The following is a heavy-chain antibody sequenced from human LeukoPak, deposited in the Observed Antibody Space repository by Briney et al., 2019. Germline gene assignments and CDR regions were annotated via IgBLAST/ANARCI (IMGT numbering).Heavy chain of an antibody. CDR3: AYRSGTYWPFDS. V-gene: IGHV4-39*07. CDR1: GDSISSSSYY. CDR2: IHYSGSA. J-gene: IGHJ4*02. D-gene: IGHD1-26*01. Sequence: PSETLSLTCTVSGDSISSSSYYWGWIRQPPGKGLEWIGSIHYSGSAYYNPSLKSRVTVSVDTSRNQFSLKLRSVTAADTALYYCAYRSGTYWPFDSWGQGTLVTVSS.